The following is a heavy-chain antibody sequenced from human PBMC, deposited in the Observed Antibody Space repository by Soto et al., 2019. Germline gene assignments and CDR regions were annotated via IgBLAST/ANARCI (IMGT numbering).Heavy chain of an antibody. CDR2: ISSSGGTI. CDR1: GFTFSDYY. J-gene: IGHJ6*02. Sequence: QVQLVESGGGLVKPGGSLRLACAASGFTFSDYYMSWSRQAPGKGLEWVSYISSSGGTIYYADSVKGRFTISRDNAKNSLSLQMNSLRAEDTAVYYCASPTVTPHYGMDVWGQGTTVTVSS. D-gene: IGHD4-17*01. V-gene: IGHV3-11*01. CDR3: ASPTVTPHYGMDV.